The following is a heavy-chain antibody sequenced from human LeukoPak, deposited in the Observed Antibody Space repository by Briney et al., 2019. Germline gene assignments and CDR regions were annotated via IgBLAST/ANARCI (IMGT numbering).Heavy chain of an antibody. V-gene: IGHV1-8*01. D-gene: IGHD3-3*01. CDR2: MNPNSGNT. Sequence: ASVKVSCKASGYTFTSYDINWVRQATGQGLEWMGWMNPNSGNTGYAQKFQGRVTMTRNTSISTAYMGLSSLRSEDTAVYYCARGFSIWSGYYQGWVPKKYNWFDPWGQGTLVTVSS. J-gene: IGHJ5*02. CDR3: ARGFSIWSGYYQGWVPKKYNWFDP. CDR1: GYTFTSYD.